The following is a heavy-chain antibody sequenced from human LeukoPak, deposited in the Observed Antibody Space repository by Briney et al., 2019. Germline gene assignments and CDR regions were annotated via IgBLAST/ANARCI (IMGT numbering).Heavy chain of an antibody. CDR3: AKDTIFGVVSGGVFDY. CDR2: ISGSGGST. J-gene: IGHJ4*02. CDR1: GFTFSSYA. Sequence: PGGSLRLSCAASGFTFSSYAMSWVRQAPGKGLEWVSAISGSGGSTYYADSVKGRFTISRDNSKNTLYLQMNSRRAEDTAVYYCAKDTIFGVVSGGVFDYRGQGTLVTVSS. D-gene: IGHD3-3*01. V-gene: IGHV3-23*01.